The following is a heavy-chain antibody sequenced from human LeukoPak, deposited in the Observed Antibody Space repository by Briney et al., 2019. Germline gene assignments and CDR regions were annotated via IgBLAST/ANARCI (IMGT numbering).Heavy chain of an antibody. CDR2: IGTAGDT. CDR3: ARSLGKWGYYFDY. D-gene: IGHD3-16*01. CDR1: GFTFSSYD. Sequence: GGSLRLSCAASGFTFSSYDMHWVRQATGKGLEWVSAIGTAGDTYYPGSVKGRFTISRENAKSSLYLQMNSLRAGDTAVYYCARSLGKWGYYFDYWGQGTLVTVSS. J-gene: IGHJ4*02. V-gene: IGHV3-13*01.